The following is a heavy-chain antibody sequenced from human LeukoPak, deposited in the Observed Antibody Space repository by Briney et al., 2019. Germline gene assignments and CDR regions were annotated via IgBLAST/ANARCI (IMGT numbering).Heavy chain of an antibody. CDR3: AKDGKMATISSTGFDP. J-gene: IGHJ5*02. Sequence: GGSLRLSCAASGFTFDDYTMHWVRQAPGKGLEWVSLISRDGDSTYYADSVKGRFTISRDNSKNSLYLQMNSLRSEDTAFYYCAKDGKMATISSTGFDPWGQGTLVTVSS. CDR1: GFTFDDYT. D-gene: IGHD5-24*01. CDR2: ISRDGDST. V-gene: IGHV3-43*01.